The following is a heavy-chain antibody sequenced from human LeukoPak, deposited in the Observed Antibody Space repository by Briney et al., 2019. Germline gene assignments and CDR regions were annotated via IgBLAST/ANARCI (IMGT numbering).Heavy chain of an antibody. CDR2: ISGSGGST. CDR1: GFTFSSYA. Sequence: GGSLRLSCAASGFTFSSYAMSWVRQAPGKGLEWVSAISGSGGSTYYADSVKGRFTISRDNSKNTPYLQMNSLRAEDTAVYYCANTLPGDDSGWFGSFDYWGQGTLVTVSS. V-gene: IGHV3-23*01. D-gene: IGHD3-10*01. J-gene: IGHJ4*02. CDR3: ANTLPGDDSGWFGSFDY.